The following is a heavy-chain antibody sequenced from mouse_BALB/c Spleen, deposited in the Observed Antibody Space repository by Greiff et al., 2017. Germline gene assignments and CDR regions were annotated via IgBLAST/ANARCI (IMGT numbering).Heavy chain of an antibody. D-gene: IGHD2-4*01. CDR1: GYTFTSYV. CDR3: ARLITTDWYFDV. CDR2: INPYNDGT. V-gene: IGHV1-14*01. J-gene: IGHJ1*01. Sequence: EVQLQESGPEPVKPGASVKMSCKASGYTFTSYVMHWVKQKPGQGLEWIGYINPYNDGTKYNEKFKGKATLTSDKSSSTAYMELSSLTSEDSAVYYCARLITTDWYFDVWGAGTTVTVSS.